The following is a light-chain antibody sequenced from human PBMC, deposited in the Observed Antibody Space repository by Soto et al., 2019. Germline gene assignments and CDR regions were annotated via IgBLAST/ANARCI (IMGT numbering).Light chain of an antibody. CDR1: RSDVGGYNY. Sequence: QSALTQPASVSGSPGQSITISCTGTRSDVGGYNYVSWYQQHPGKAPKLMIYDVSNRPSGVSNRFSGSKSGNTASLTISGLQAEDEADYYCSSYTSSAWVFGGGTQLTVL. V-gene: IGLV2-14*01. J-gene: IGLJ3*02. CDR3: SSYTSSAWV. CDR2: DVS.